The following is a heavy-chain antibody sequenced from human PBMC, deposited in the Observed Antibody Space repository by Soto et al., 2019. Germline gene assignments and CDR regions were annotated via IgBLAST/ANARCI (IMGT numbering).Heavy chain of an antibody. Sequence: SETLSLTCAVYGSSLSDNYCNWLRQPPGKGLEWIGEINHSGNTNYNPSLRSRVTISIDTSKNQLSLNLRSVSAADTAVYYCVRCRGEFDAWAREFRAPSP. V-gene: IGHV4-34*01. CDR3: VRCRGEFDA. CDR1: GSSLSDNY. J-gene: IGHJ5*02. CDR2: INHSGNT. D-gene: IGHD2-21*01.